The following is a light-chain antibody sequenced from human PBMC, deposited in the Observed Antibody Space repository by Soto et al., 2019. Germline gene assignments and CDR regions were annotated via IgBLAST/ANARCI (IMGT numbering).Light chain of an antibody. V-gene: IGKV1-39*01. CDR3: QQSYSTPRT. CDR1: QSISTY. Sequence: DIQMTQSPSSLSTSVGDRVTITCRASQSISTYLNWYQQKPGKGPKLLISVASSLQSGVPSRFSGSGSGTDFTLTISSLQPEDFATYYCQQSYSTPRTFDQGTKVDIK. CDR2: VAS. J-gene: IGKJ2*01.